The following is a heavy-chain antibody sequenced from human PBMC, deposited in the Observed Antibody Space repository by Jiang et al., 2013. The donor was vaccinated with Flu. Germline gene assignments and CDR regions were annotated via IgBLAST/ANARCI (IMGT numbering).Heavy chain of an antibody. Sequence: SGAEVKKPGASVKVSCKASGYTFTSYGISWVRQAPGQGLEWMGWISAYNGNTNYAQKLQGRVTMTTDTSTSTAYMELRSLRSDDTAVYYCARDYSSDDYGDYVLGPDAFDIWGQGTMVTVSS. D-gene: IGHD4-17*01. V-gene: IGHV1-18*01. CDR2: ISAYNGNT. J-gene: IGHJ3*02. CDR1: GYTFTSYG. CDR3: ARDYSSDDYGDYVLGPDAFDI.